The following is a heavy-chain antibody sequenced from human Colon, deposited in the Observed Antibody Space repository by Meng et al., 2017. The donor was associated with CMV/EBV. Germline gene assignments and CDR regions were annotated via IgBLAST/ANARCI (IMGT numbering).Heavy chain of an antibody. V-gene: IGHV3-21*01. CDR2: ISSSSSYI. J-gene: IGHJ6*02. CDR3: ARGLWFGELLGGYYYGMDV. CDR1: GFTFSSYS. Sequence: GESLKISCVASGFTFSSYSMNWVRQAPGKGLEWVSSISSSSSYIYYADSVKGRFTISRDNAKNSLYLQMNSLRAEDTAVYYCARGLWFGELLGGYYYGMDVWGQGTTVTVSS. D-gene: IGHD3-10*01.